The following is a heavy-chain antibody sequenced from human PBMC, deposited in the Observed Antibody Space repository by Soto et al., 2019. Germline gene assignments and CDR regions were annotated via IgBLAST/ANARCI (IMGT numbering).Heavy chain of an antibody. CDR2: ISYDGSNK. CDR1: GFTFSSYA. Sequence: QVQLVESGGGVVQPGRSLRLSCAASGFTFSSYAMHWVRQAPGKGLEWVAVISYDGSNKYYADSVKGRFTISRDNSKNTLYLQMNSLRAEDTAVYYCARSGGNYFDSWGQGTLVTVSS. D-gene: IGHD3-16*01. CDR3: ARSGGNYFDS. J-gene: IGHJ4*02. V-gene: IGHV3-30-3*01.